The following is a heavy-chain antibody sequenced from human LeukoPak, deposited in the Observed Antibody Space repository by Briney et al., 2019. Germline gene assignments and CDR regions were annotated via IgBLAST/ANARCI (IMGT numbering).Heavy chain of an antibody. CDR1: GYTFTSYD. CDR2: ISAYNGNT. Sequence: ASVKVSCKAFGYTFTSYDINWVRQATGQGLEWMGWISAYNGNTNYAQKLQGRVTMTTDTSTSTAYMELRSLRSDDTAVYYCAIRQYYFDYWGQGTLVTVSS. D-gene: IGHD4-11*01. J-gene: IGHJ4*02. CDR3: AIRQYYFDY. V-gene: IGHV1-18*01.